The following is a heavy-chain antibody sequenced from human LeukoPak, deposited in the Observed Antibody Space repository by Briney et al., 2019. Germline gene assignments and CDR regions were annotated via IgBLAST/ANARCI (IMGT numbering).Heavy chain of an antibody. J-gene: IGHJ6*02. V-gene: IGHV4-59*08. D-gene: IGHD3-16*01. CDR2: IYYSGST. CDR3: ARHFTGPGTYTPHFGMDV. Sequence: PSETLSLTCTVSGGSIRNYYCSWIRQPPGKGLEWVGYIYYSGSTSYNPSLKSRLTISVDTSKNQFSLKLSSVTAADTAVYYCARHFTGPGTYTPHFGMDVWGQGTTVTVSS. CDR1: GGSIRNYY.